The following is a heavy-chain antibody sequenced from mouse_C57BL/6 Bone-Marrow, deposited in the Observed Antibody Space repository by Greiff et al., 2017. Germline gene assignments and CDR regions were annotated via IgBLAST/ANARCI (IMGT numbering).Heavy chain of an antibody. CDR2: ISSGGSYT. V-gene: IGHV5-6*01. CDR3: ARLDSIFFAY. D-gene: IGHD2-3*01. CDR1: GFTFSSYG. J-gene: IGHJ3*01. Sequence: EVQVVESGGDLVKPGGSLKLSCAASGFTFSSYGMSWVRQTPDKRLEWVATISSGGSYTYYPDSVKGRFPISRDNAKNTLYLQMSSLKSEDTAMYYCARLDSIFFAYWGQGTLVTVSA.